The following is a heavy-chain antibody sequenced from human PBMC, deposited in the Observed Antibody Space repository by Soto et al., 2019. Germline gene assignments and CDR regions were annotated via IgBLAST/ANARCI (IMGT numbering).Heavy chain of an antibody. J-gene: IGHJ4*02. CDR1: GGSISSSSYY. D-gene: IGHD1-1*01. V-gene: IGHV4-39*01. Sequence: SETLSLTCSVSGGSISSSSYYWAWIRQPPGKGLEWIGSIYYIGNTYYNPSLKSRVTMSVDTSKNQFSLKVTSVTAADTAIYYCAREDRTNGYNYDYWGQGTLVTV. CDR3: AREDRTNGYNYDY. CDR2: IYYIGNT.